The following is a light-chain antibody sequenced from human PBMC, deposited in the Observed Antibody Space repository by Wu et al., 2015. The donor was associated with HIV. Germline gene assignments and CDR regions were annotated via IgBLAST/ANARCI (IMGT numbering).Light chain of an antibody. Sequence: EIVMTQSPATLSVSPGERATLSCRASQSVSSNLAWYQHKPGKGPRLLIYGASTRATGIPARFSGSGSGTDFTLTISSMQSEDFAVYYCQQYNNWPPHTFGQGTKLEIK. CDR1: QSVSSN. CDR2: GAS. CDR3: QQYNNWPPHT. V-gene: IGKV3-15*01. J-gene: IGKJ2*01.